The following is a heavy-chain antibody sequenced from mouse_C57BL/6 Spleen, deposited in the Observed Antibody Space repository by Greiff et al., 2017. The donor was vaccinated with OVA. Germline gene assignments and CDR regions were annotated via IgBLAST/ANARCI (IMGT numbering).Heavy chain of an antibody. V-gene: IGHV1-15*01. CDR1: GYTFTDYE. D-gene: IGHD2-3*01. J-gene: IGHJ2*01. CDR2: IDPETGGT. Sequence: QVQLQQSGAELVRPGASVTLSCKASGYTFTDYEMHWVKQTPVHGLEWIGAIDPETGGTAYNQKFKGKAILTADKSSSTAYMELRSLTSEDSAVYYYTKGGYSCFDYWGQGTTLTVSS. CDR3: TKGGYSCFDY.